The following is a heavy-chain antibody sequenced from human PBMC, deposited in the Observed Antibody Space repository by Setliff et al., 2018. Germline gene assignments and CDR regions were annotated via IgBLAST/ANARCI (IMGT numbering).Heavy chain of an antibody. Sequence: SETLSLTCAVYGGSFSGYFWSWIRQSPGRGLEWIGEINDRGSTNYNPPLKSRVTIAVDTSKNQFSLKLSAVTAADTAVYFCAREDGPNYYYYYMEIWGKGTTVTVSS. CDR2: INDRGST. CDR1: GGSFSGYF. D-gene: IGHD2-15*01. CDR3: AREDGPNYYYYYMEI. J-gene: IGHJ6*03. V-gene: IGHV4-34*01.